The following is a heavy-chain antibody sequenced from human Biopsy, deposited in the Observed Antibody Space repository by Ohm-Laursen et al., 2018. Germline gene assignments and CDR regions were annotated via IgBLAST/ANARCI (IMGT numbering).Heavy chain of an antibody. Sequence: TLSLTCAVYGESFYGYYWSWIRQTPGKGLEWIGEINHSGRTNYNPSLKSRVTISVDTSKNQFSLKVRSVTAADTAVYYCVRGVDYYDPYHYYALDVWGQGTTVTVSS. J-gene: IGHJ6*02. D-gene: IGHD3-22*01. CDR3: VRGVDYYDPYHYYALDV. V-gene: IGHV4-34*01. CDR2: INHSGRT. CDR1: GESFYGYY.